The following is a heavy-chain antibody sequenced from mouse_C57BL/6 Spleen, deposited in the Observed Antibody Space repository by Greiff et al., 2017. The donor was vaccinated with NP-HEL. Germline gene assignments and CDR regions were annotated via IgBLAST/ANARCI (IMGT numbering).Heavy chain of an antibody. Sequence: VKLVESGPELVKPGASVKLSCKASGYTFTSYDINWVKQRPGQGLEWIGWIYPRDGSTKYNEKFKGKATLTVDTSSSTAYMELHSLTSEDSAVYFCARRETAQAGPDMDYWGQGTSVTVSS. J-gene: IGHJ4*01. D-gene: IGHD3-2*02. CDR1: GYTFTSYD. CDR3: ARRETAQAGPDMDY. V-gene: IGHV1-85*01. CDR2: IYPRDGST.